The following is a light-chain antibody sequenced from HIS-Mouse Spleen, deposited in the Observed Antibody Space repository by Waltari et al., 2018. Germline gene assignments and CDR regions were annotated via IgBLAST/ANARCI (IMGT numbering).Light chain of an antibody. CDR2: DDS. J-gene: IGLJ1*01. Sequence: SYVLTQPPSVSVAPGKTARITCGGNNIGSKSVHWYQQQPGQAPVLVVYDDSDRPSGIPGRFSGSNSGNTATLTISRVEAGDEADYYCQVWDSSSDHYVFGTGTKVTVL. V-gene: IGLV3-21*03. CDR1: NIGSKS. CDR3: QVWDSSSDHYV.